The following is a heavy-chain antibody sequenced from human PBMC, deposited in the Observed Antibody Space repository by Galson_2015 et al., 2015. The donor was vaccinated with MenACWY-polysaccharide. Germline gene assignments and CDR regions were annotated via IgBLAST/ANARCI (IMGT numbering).Heavy chain of an antibody. CDR2: VWPGDSDA. Sequence: QSGAEVTKPGESLQISCRGSGSSFTSYYLGWVRQMPGRGLEWMGIVWPGDSDARYSPSFQGQVTISVDKSISTAYLQWTSLKASDTAIYYCARRSYHFLDFWGQGTLVTVSS. D-gene: IGHD3-3*01. J-gene: IGHJ4*02. CDR1: GSSFTSYY. CDR3: ARRSYHFLDF. V-gene: IGHV5-51*01.